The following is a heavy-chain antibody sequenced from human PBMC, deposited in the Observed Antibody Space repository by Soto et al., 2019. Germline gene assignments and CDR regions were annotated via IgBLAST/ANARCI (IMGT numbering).Heavy chain of an antibody. CDR3: EKDVQKQQLDYHLEY. CDR2: ISYDGSEK. V-gene: IGHV3-30*18. CDR1: GFTFSNYG. Sequence: QVQLVESGGGVVQPGRSLRLSCVASGFTFSNYGMHWVRQAPGKGLEWVAVISYDGSEKYYADSVKGRFSISRDNSKNTLYLQMYSLRAEDTAVYYCEKDVQKQQLDYHLEYWGQGTLVTVSS. D-gene: IGHD6-13*01. J-gene: IGHJ4*02.